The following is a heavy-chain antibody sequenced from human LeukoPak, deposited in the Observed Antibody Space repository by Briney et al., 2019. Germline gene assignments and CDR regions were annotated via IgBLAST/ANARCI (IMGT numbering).Heavy chain of an antibody. CDR1: GVSITSDTYF. D-gene: IGHD6-19*01. CDR3: VVAVAAKGVY. V-gene: IGHV4-31*08. Sequence: SETLSLTCSVSGVSITSDTYFWTWMRQHPGKGLEWIGYISYSGHSYYNPSLQSRLTIFRDTSRNQFSLRLRSVTAADTAVYYCVVAVAAKGVYWGQGTLVTVSS. CDR2: ISYSGHS. J-gene: IGHJ4*02.